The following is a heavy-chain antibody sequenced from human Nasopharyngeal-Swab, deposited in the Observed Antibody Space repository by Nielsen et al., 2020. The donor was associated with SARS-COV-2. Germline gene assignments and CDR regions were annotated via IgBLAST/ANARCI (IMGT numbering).Heavy chain of an antibody. CDR2: IYYSGST. D-gene: IGHD3-22*01. CDR1: GGSISSSSYY. V-gene: IGHV4-39*01. J-gene: IGHJ5*02. Sequence: SETLSLTCTVSGGSISSSSYYWGWIRQPPGKGLEWIGSIYYSGSTYYTPSLKSRVTISVDTSKSQFSLKLSSVTAADTAVYYCARPYYDSSGYDAWFDPWGQGTLVTVSS. CDR3: ARPYYDSSGYDAWFDP.